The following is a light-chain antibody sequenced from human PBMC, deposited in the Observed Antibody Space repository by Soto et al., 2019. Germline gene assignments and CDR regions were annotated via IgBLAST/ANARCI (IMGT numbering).Light chain of an antibody. V-gene: IGKV4-1*01. CDR1: QSVLYSSNNQNY. J-gene: IGKJ4*01. CDR3: QQYYSSHLS. Sequence: DIVMTQSPDSLTVSLGERATIKCKSSQSVLYSSNNQNYLAWYQQKPGQPPKLLIYWASNRESGVPDRFSGSGSGTDFTLTSSSRQAEDVAFYSCQQYYSSHLSFSGGTKVEIK. CDR2: WAS.